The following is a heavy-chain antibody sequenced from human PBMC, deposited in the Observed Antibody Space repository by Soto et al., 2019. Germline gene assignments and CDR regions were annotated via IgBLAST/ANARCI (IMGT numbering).Heavy chain of an antibody. CDR2: IYYSGST. J-gene: IGHJ5*02. CDR3: ARSEYGGSGRAENWFDP. CDR1: GGSISSSSYY. D-gene: IGHD3-10*01. V-gene: IGHV4-39*01. Sequence: SETLSLTCTVSGGSISSSSYYWGWIRQPPGKGLEWIGSIYYSGSTYYNPSLKSRVTISVDTSKNQFSLKLGSVTAADTAVYYCARSEYGGSGRAENWFDPWGQGTLVTVSS.